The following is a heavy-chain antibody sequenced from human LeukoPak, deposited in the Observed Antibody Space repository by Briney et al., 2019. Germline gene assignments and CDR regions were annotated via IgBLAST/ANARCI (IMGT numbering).Heavy chain of an antibody. V-gene: IGHV5-51*01. CDR1: GYTFTNFW. D-gene: IGHD1-14*01. CDR2: IYPSDSDT. Sequence: GESLKISFKGSGYTFTNFWIGWVRQVPGKGLEWMGIIYPSDSDTRYGPSFQGQVTISADKSISTAYLQWSSLKASGTAMYYCARYNHDYGDYWGQGTLVTVSS. CDR3: ARYNHDYGDY. J-gene: IGHJ4*02.